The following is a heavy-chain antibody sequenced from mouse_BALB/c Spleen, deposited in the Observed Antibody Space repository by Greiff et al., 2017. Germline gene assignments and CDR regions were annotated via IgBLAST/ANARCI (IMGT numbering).Heavy chain of an antibody. CDR1: GFTFSSFG. CDR2: ISSGSSTI. CDR3: TRGSSPYYFDY. D-gene: IGHD1-1*01. V-gene: IGHV5-17*02. J-gene: IGHJ2*01. Sequence: DVHLVESGGGLVQPGGSRKLSCAASGFTFSSFGMHWVRRAPEKGLEWVAYISSGSSTIYYADTVKGRFTISRDNPKNTLFLQMTSLRSEDTAMYYCTRGSSPYYFDYWGQGTTLTVSS.